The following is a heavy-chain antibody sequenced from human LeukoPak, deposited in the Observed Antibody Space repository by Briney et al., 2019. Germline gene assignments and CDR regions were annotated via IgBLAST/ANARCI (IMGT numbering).Heavy chain of an antibody. CDR1: GFTFGNYA. D-gene: IGHD3-22*01. V-gene: IGHV3-23*01. CDR2: ISDSGGDT. CDR3: AKLKSYYDSSGYVDY. J-gene: IGHJ4*02. Sequence: PGGSLRLSCAASGFTFGNYAMGWVRQTPEKGLEWVSAISDSGGDTYYTDSVKGRFTISRDNSKNTLYLQMNSLRAEDTAVYYCAKLKSYYDSSGYVDYWGQGTLVTVSS.